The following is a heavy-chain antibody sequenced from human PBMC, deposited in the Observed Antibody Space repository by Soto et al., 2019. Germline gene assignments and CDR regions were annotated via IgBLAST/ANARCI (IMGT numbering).Heavy chain of an antibody. J-gene: IGHJ2*01. D-gene: IGHD6-6*01. CDR1: GYTFTRYG. CDR2: ISAYNGNT. CDR3: ARGPPSSSSAWYFDL. V-gene: IGHV1-18*01. Sequence: QVQLVPSGAEVKKPGASVKVSCKASGYTFTRYGICWVRQAPGQGLEWMGWISAYNGNTNSAQQLPGRVTMTTDTSTSTAYRELRSLRSDDTAVYYCARGPPSSSSAWYFDLWGRGTLVTVSS.